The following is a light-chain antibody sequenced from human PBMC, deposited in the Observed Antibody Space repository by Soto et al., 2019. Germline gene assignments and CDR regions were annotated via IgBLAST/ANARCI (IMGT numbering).Light chain of an antibody. CDR1: QSVSRN. Sequence: EIVMTQSPATLAVSPGERATLSCRASQSVSRNLAWYQQRPGQAPRLLIYGASTRATGISARFSGSGYATEFTLTISSLQSEDFAVYYCQQRHNWITFGQGTRLEIK. CDR2: GAS. CDR3: QQRHNWIT. V-gene: IGKV3-15*01. J-gene: IGKJ5*01.